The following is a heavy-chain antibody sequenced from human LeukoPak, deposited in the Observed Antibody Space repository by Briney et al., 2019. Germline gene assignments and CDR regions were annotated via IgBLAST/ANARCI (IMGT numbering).Heavy chain of an antibody. CDR3: ARLASADFWSGYPYYYYYMDV. J-gene: IGHJ6*03. D-gene: IGHD3-3*01. CDR1: GGSISSSSYY. Sequence: LETLSLTCTVSGGSISSSSYYWGWIRQPPGKGLEWIGSIYYSGSTYYNPSLKSRVTISVDTSKNQFSLKLSSVTAADTAVYYCARLASADFWSGYPYYYYYMDVWGKGTTVTVSS. CDR2: IYYSGST. V-gene: IGHV4-39*01.